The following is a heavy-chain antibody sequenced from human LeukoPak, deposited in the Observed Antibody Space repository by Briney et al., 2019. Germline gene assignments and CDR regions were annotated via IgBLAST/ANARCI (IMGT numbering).Heavy chain of an antibody. CDR1: GFTFSSYG. D-gene: IGHD6-13*01. V-gene: IGHV3-23*01. CDR3: SKTPPSIAAAGKPLNY. CDR2: NSGSGGST. Sequence: GGSLRLSCAASGFTFSSYGMSWVRQAPGKGLEWVSANSGSGGSTYYADSAKGRFTISRDHSKNTLYLQMNSLRAEGTAVYYCSKTPPSIAAAGKPLNYWGQGTLVTVSS. J-gene: IGHJ4*02.